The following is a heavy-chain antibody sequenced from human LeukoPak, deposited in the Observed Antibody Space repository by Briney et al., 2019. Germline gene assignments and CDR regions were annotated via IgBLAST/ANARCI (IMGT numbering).Heavy chain of an antibody. V-gene: IGHV3-7*01. J-gene: IGHJ4*02. CDR3: TREDHSNYNY. Sequence: GGSLRLSCAASGFPFSSYWMAWVRQAPGKGPEWVASIKQDGGETFYVDSVKGRFTISRDNAKNSLYLQMNSLRAEDTAVYYCTREDHSNYNYWGQGTLVTVSS. CDR1: GFPFSSYW. D-gene: IGHD4-11*01. CDR2: IKQDGGET.